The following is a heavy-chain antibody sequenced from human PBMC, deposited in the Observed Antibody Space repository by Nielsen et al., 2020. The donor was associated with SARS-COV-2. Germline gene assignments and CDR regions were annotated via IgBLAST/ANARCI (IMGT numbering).Heavy chain of an antibody. Sequence: GGSLRLSCAASGFTFSGYAMSWVRQAPGKGLEWVSTIRSNGDGTYYTDSVKGRFTISRDNSNNMLYLQMNSQRAEDTAVYFCAKGVGATRKYFDYWGQGTLVTVSS. D-gene: IGHD1-26*01. V-gene: IGHV3-23*01. CDR1: GFTFSGYA. J-gene: IGHJ4*02. CDR3: AKGVGATRKYFDY. CDR2: IRSNGDGT.